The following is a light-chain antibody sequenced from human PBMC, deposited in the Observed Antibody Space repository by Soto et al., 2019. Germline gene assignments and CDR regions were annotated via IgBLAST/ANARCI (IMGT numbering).Light chain of an antibody. V-gene: IGKV1-5*03. CDR3: QQYNSYSWT. Sequence: DVQMTQSPSTLSASVGDIVTITWRASQSISSWLAWYQQKPGKAPKLLIYKASSLESGVPSRFSGSGSGTEFTLTISSLQPDDFATYYCQQYNSYSWTFGQGTKVDIK. CDR2: KAS. J-gene: IGKJ1*01. CDR1: QSISSW.